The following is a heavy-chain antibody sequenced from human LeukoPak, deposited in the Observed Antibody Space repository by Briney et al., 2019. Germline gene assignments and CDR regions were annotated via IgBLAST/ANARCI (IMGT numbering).Heavy chain of an antibody. D-gene: IGHD6-19*01. CDR1: GFTFXSXX. Sequence: GGSLRLSCAASGFTFXSXXXXXVXXXPGXXLXWXSYISXSSSTIYYADSVKGRFTISSDNDKNSLYLQMNSLRDEDTAVYYCARDRGSGPTLDYWGQGTLVTVSS. CDR3: ARDRGSGPTLDY. V-gene: IGHV3-48*02. J-gene: IGHJ4*02. CDR2: ISXSSSTI.